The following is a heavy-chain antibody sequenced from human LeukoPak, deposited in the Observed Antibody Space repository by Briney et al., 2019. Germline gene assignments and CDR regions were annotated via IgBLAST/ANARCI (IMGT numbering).Heavy chain of an antibody. D-gene: IGHD3-22*01. J-gene: IGHJ6*04. CDR2: IIPIFGTA. CDR1: GDTFDRYT. V-gene: IGHV1-69*13. Sequence: SVKVSCKISGDTFDRYTISWVRQAPGQGLEWMGGIIPIFGTANYAQKFQGRVTITADESTSTAYMELSSLRSEDTAVYYCARAHYASSNIKVPFDVWGKGTTVTVSS. CDR3: ARAHYASSNIKVPFDV.